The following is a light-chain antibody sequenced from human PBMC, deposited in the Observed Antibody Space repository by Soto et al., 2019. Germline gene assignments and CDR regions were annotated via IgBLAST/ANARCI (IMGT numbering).Light chain of an antibody. CDR1: SGHSSYA. V-gene: IGLV4-69*01. CDR3: QTWGTGIVV. J-gene: IGLJ2*01. CDR2: LNSDGSH. Sequence: QSVLTQSPSASASLGASVKLTCTLSSGHSSYAIAWHQQQPEKGPRYLMKLNSDGSHSKGDGIPDRFSGSSSGAERYLTISSLQSEDEADYYCQTWGTGIVVFGGGTTRTLL.